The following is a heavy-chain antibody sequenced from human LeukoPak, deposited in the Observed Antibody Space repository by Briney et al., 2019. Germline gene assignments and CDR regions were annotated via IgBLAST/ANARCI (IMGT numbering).Heavy chain of an antibody. V-gene: IGHV4-59*11. CDR3: ARHSGVVVTDFDP. D-gene: IGHD2-21*02. J-gene: IGHJ5*02. CDR2: ISYSGST. CDR1: DGSISSHY. Sequence: SETLSLTCTVSDGSISSHYWSWIRQPPGKGLEWIGYISYSGSTNYNPSLKSRVTISVDTSKNQFSLRLRSVTAADTAVYYCARHSGVVVTDFDPWGQGTLVTVSS.